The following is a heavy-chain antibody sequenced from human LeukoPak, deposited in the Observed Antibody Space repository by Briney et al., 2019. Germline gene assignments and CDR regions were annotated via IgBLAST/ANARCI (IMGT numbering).Heavy chain of an antibody. CDR3: ARGSTVTKDYYYGMDV. J-gene: IGHJ6*02. Sequence: ASVKVSRKASGYTFTSYGISWVRQAPGQGLEWMGWISAYNGNTNYAQKLQGRVTMTTDTSTSTAYMELRSLRSDDTAVYYCARGSTVTKDYYYGMDVWGQGTTVTVSS. CDR1: GYTFTSYG. V-gene: IGHV1-18*01. CDR2: ISAYNGNT. D-gene: IGHD4-17*01.